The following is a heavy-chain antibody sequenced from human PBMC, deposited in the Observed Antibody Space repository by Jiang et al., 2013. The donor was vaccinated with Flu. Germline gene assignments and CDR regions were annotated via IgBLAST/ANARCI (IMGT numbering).Heavy chain of an antibody. Sequence: QLVESGGGVVQPGGSLRLSCAASGFTFSSYGMHWVRQAPGKGLEWVAFIRYDGSNKYYADSVKGRFTISRDNSKNTLYLQMNSLRAEDTAVYYCAKDQGWNYGTVDYWGQGTLVTVSS. D-gene: IGHD1-7*01. CDR1: GFTFSSYG. CDR3: AKDQGWNYGTVDY. CDR2: IRYDGSNK. J-gene: IGHJ4*02. V-gene: IGHV3-30*02.